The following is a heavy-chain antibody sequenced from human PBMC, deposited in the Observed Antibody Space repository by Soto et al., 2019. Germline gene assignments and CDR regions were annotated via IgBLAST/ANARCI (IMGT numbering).Heavy chain of an antibody. Sequence: SVKVSCKASGYTFTSYGISWVRQAPGQGLEWMGWISAYNGNTNYAQKLQGRVTMTTDTSTSTAYMELRSLRSDDTAVYYCARATDRKRSENWFDPWGQGTLVTVSS. CDR2: ISAYNGNT. J-gene: IGHJ5*02. CDR1: GYTFTSYG. CDR3: ARATDRKRSENWFDP. V-gene: IGHV1-18*01.